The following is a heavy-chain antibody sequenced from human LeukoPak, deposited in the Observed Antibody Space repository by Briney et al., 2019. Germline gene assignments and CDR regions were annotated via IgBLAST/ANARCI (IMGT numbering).Heavy chain of an antibody. CDR3: ARENSEDAFDI. D-gene: IGHD6-6*01. Sequence: GGSLRLSCGVSGVTFSSHGMNWVRQAPGKGLEWVSAISGSGGSTYYADSVKGRFTISRDNSKNTLYLQMNSPRAEDTAVYYCARENSEDAFDIWGQGTMVTVSS. J-gene: IGHJ3*02. V-gene: IGHV3-23*01. CDR1: GVTFSSHG. CDR2: ISGSGGST.